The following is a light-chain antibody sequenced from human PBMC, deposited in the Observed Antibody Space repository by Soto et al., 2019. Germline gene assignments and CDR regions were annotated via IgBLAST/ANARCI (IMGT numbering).Light chain of an antibody. CDR3: QQSRDSLGT. CDR1: QSVISPY. V-gene: IGKV3-20*01. J-gene: IGKJ1*01. Sequence: EIVLTQSPGTLSLSTGESNTLSCRASQSVISPYLAWYQQKPGQAPRLLIYGSSNKATGITDRFSGSGSGTDFTLTISRLEPEDFAVYYCQQSRDSLGTLGQGNKVEIK. CDR2: GSS.